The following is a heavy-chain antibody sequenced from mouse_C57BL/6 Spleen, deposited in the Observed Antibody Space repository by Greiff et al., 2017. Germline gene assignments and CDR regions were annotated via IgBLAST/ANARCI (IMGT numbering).Heavy chain of an antibody. CDR3: ARSYSAMDY. CDR2: IDPSDSET. V-gene: IGHV1-52*01. J-gene: IGHJ4*01. Sequence: QVHVKQPGAELVRPGSSVKLSCKASGYTFTSYWMHWVKQRPIQGLEWIGNIDPSDSETHYNQKFKDKATLTVDKSSSTAYMQLSSLTSEDSSVYYCARSYSAMDYWGQGTSVTVSS. CDR1: GYTFTSYW. D-gene: IGHD1-1*01.